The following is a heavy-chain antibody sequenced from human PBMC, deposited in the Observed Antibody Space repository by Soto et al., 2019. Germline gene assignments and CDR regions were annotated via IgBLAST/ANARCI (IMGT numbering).Heavy chain of an antibody. CDR1: GFTVSSNY. J-gene: IGHJ3*02. Sequence: GGSLRLSCAASGFTVSSNYMSWVRQAPGKGLEWVSVIYSGGSTYYADSVKGRFTISRDNSKNTLYLQMNSLRAEDTAVYYCGSSDDPRDAFDIWGQGTMVTVSS. CDR2: IYSGGST. CDR3: GSSDDPRDAFDI. V-gene: IGHV3-66*01.